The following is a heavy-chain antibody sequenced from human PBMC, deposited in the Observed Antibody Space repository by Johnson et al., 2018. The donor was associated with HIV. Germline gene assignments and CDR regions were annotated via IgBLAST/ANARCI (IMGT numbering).Heavy chain of an antibody. J-gene: IGHJ3*02. CDR3: ARLGRLGGLSRVLDM. V-gene: IGHV3-33*08. CDR1: GFTFSTYG. CDR2: IRYDGSNK. Sequence: QVQLVESGGGVVQPGRSLRLSCAASGFTFSTYGMHWVRQAPGKWLEWVAFIRYDGSNKYYADSLQGRFTISRDNAKNSLYLKMNYLRVEDTAVYYCARLGRLGGLSRVLDMWGQGTMVTVSS. D-gene: IGHD6-19*01.